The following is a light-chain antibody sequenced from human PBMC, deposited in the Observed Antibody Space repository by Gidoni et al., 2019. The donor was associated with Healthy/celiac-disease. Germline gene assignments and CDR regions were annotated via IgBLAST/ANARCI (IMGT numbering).Light chain of an antibody. V-gene: IGLV3-1*01. CDR1: KLGDKY. J-gene: IGLJ2*01. CDR2: QDS. CDR3: QAWDSSTAV. Sequence: SYELTQPPSVSVSPGQTASITCSGDKLGDKYACWYQQKPGQSPVLVIYQDSKRHSGIPERFSSSNSGNTATLTISGTQAMDEADYYCQAWDSSTAVFGGGTKLTVL.